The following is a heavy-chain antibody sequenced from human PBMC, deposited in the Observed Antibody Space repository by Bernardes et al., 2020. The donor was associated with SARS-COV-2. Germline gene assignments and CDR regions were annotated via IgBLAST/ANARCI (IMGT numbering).Heavy chain of an antibody. Sequence: GGSLRLSCAASGFTFSTYSLNWVRQAPGKRLEWVSYISAANTYIYYADSVKGRFTISRDNAKNSLYLQMNSLRAEDTAVYYCATTQNYYDSSGYDYWGQGTLVTVSS. D-gene: IGHD3-22*01. CDR2: ISAANTYI. V-gene: IGHV3-21*06. J-gene: IGHJ4*02. CDR3: ATTQNYYDSSGYDY. CDR1: GFTFSTYS.